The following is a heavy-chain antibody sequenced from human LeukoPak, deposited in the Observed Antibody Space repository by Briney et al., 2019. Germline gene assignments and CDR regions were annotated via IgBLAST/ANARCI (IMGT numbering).Heavy chain of an antibody. CDR1: GYSFTDYW. D-gene: IGHD3-10*01. J-gene: IGHJ5*02. CDR3: ARQCCRGASPGFDP. CDR2: IYPGDSDT. Sequence: GESLEISCKGSGYSFTDYWIAWVRQMPEKGLELMGIIYPGDSDTKYSPSFQGQVTFSADKSISTAYLQWSSLRASDSAIYYCARQCCRGASPGFDPWGQGTLVTVSS. V-gene: IGHV5-51*01.